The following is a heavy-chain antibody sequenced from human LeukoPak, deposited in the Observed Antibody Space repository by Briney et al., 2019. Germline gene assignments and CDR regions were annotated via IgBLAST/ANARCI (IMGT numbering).Heavy chain of an antibody. CDR3: ARSLNGNYDDY. D-gene: IGHD1-7*01. Sequence: GESLKISCKASGYRFTTYWIAWVRQMPGKGLEWMGIIFPGDSDTKYSPSFQGQVTISADKSMNTAYLQWSSLKASDTAMYYCARSLNGNYDDYWGQGTLVLVSS. CDR1: GYRFTTYW. V-gene: IGHV5-51*01. CDR2: IFPGDSDT. J-gene: IGHJ4*02.